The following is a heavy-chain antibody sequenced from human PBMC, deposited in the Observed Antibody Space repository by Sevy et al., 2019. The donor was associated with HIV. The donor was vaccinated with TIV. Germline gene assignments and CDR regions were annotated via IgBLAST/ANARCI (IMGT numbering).Heavy chain of an antibody. CDR2: INPNSGGT. D-gene: IGHD5-12*01. CDR3: ASLRGYHDDKDAFDI. J-gene: IGHJ3*02. Sequence: ASVKVSYKASGYTFTGYYMHWVRQAPGQGLEWMGWINPNSGGTNYAQKFQGRVTMTRDTSISTAYMELSRLRSDDTAVYYCASLRGYHDDKDAFDIWGQGTMVTVSS. V-gene: IGHV1-2*02. CDR1: GYTFTGYY.